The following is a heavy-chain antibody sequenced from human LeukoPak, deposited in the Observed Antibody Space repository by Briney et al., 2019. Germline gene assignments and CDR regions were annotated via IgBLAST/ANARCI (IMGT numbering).Heavy chain of an antibody. D-gene: IGHD2-15*01. Sequence: SETLPLTCTVSGGPISSSSYYWGWIRQPPGKGLEWIGSIYYSGSTYYNPFLKSRVTISVDTSKNQFSLKLSSVTAADTAVYYCARQTRILGGSCFDYWGQGTLVTVSS. CDR2: IYYSGST. V-gene: IGHV4-39*01. CDR1: GGPISSSSYY. J-gene: IGHJ4*02. CDR3: ARQTRILGGSCFDY.